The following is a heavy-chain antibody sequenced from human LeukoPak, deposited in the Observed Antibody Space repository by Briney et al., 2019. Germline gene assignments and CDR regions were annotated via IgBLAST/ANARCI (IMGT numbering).Heavy chain of an antibody. V-gene: IGHV3-23*01. D-gene: IGHD3-10*01. CDR3: AKAGGYGSGSYLTWFDP. CDR1: GFTFSSYG. CDR2: ISGSGGGT. Sequence: GGSLTLSCAASGFTFSSYGMSWVRQAPGKALELVSGISGSGGGTNYADSVKGRFTISRDNSKNTLYLQMSSLRAEDTAVYYCAKAGGYGSGSYLTWFDPWGQGTLVTVSS. J-gene: IGHJ5*02.